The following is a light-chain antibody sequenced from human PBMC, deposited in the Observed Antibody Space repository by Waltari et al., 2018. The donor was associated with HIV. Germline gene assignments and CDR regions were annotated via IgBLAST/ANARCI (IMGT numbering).Light chain of an antibody. V-gene: IGKV3-20*01. J-gene: IGKJ2*01. CDR1: QSISSNY. CDR2: GAS. Sequence: EIVLTQSPGTLSLSPGERATLSCRASQSISSNYLAWYQQKPGQAPRLLIYGASNRATDIPDRFSGSGSGTDFTLTISRLEPEDSAVYCCQQYGASPYTFGLGTKLEI. CDR3: QQYGASPYT.